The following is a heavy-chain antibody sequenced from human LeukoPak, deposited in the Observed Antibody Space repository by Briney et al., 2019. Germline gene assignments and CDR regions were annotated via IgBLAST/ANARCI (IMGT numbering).Heavy chain of an antibody. V-gene: IGHV4-34*01. CDR2: INHSGST. Sequence: SETLSLTCAVYGGSFSGYYWSWIRQPPGKGLEWIGEINHSGSTNYNPSLKSRVTISVDTFKNQFSLKLSSVTAADTAVYYCARAIVVVITTPLRGYFDYWGQGTLVTVSS. J-gene: IGHJ4*02. CDR3: ARAIVVVITTPLRGYFDY. D-gene: IGHD3-22*01. CDR1: GGSFSGYY.